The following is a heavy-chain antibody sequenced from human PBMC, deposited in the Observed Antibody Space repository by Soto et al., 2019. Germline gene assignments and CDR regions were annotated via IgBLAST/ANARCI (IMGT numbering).Heavy chain of an antibody. J-gene: IGHJ5*01. CDR2: ISGSVEST. Sequence: GGSLRLSCAASGFTFSNYAMSWVRQAPGKGLEWVSAISGSVESTFYGDSVKGRFTVSRDNSKNTLYLQMKSLGVEDTAESYGEKRGGSCCFECWCQVTRFHLSS. V-gene: IGHV3-23*01. CDR3: EKRGGSCCFEC. D-gene: IGHD2-15*01. CDR1: GFTFSNYA.